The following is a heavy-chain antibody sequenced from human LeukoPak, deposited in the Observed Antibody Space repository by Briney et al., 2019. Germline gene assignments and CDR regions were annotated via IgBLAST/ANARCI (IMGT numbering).Heavy chain of an antibody. CDR1: GFTFGSYA. V-gene: IGHV3-30*04. J-gene: IGHJ4*02. D-gene: IGHD1-26*01. Sequence: SGGSLRLSCAASGFTFGSYAMHWVRQAPGKGLEWVAVISYDGSNKYYADSVKGRFTISRDNSKNTLYLQMNSLRAEDTAVYYCARGSGRSDYWGQGTLVTVSS. CDR2: ISYDGSNK. CDR3: ARGSGRSDY.